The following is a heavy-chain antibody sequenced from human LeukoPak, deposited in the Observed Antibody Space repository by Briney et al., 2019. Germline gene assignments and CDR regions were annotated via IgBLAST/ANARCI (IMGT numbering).Heavy chain of an antibody. J-gene: IGHJ4*02. CDR1: GFTFSSYA. V-gene: IGHV3-30*04. D-gene: IGHD6-19*01. CDR3: AREAVAGYFDY. CDR2: ISYDGSNK. Sequence: GGSLRLSCAASGFTFSSYAMHWVRQAPGKGLEWVAVISYDGSNKYYADSVKGRFTISRDNSKNTLYLQMNSLRAEDTAVYYCAREAVAGYFDYWGQGTLVTVSS.